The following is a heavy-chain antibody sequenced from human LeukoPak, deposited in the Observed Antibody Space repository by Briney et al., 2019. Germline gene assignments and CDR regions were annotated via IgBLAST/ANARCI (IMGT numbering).Heavy chain of an antibody. J-gene: IGHJ4*02. D-gene: IGHD2-21*02. CDR3: ARSSVVTAMVHLDY. CDR2: IIPIFDTA. CDR1: GGTFSSYT. V-gene: IGHV1-69*06. Sequence: ASVKVSCKASGGTFSSYTVSWVRQAPGQGLEWMGGIIPIFDTANYAQKFQGRVTITADKSTSTAYMELSSLRSEDTAVYYCARSSVVTAMVHLDYWGQGTLVTASS.